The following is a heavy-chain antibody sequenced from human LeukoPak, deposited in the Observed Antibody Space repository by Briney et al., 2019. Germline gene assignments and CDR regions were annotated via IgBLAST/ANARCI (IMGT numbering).Heavy chain of an antibody. J-gene: IGHJ6*03. CDR1: GFTFDDYT. CDR3: AKAPPLDYYYYMDV. V-gene: IGHV3-43*01. CDR2: ISWDSGST. Sequence: GGSLRLSCAASGFTFDDYTMHWVRQAQGKGLEWVSLISWDSGSTYYADSVRGRFTISRDNSKNSLYLQMNSLRTEDTALYYCAKAPPLDYYYYMDVWGKGTTVTVSS.